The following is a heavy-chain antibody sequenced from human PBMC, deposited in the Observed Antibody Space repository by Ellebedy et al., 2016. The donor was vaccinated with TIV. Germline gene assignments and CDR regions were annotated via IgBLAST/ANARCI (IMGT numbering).Heavy chain of an antibody. J-gene: IGHJ5*02. V-gene: IGHV5-51*01. Sequence: GESLKISCKTSGYIFTDHWISWVRQVPGKGLEWMGIIFPADSDTRYSPSFQGQVTISVDKATTTAYLQWSSLKASDTAMYYCARRYSSGWGYRFDPWGQGTLVSVSS. CDR2: IFPADSDT. D-gene: IGHD6-19*01. CDR3: ARRYSSGWGYRFDP. CDR1: GYIFTDHW.